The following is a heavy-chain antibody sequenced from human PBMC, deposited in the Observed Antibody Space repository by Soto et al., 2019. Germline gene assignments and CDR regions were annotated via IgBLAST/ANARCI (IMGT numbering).Heavy chain of an antibody. CDR3: VPAAIRAFDY. CDR1: GSTFSSYW. Sequence: GGSLRLSCAASGSTFSSYWMHWVRQAPGKGLVWVSRINSDGSSTSYADSVKGRFTISRDNAKNTLYLQMNSLRAEDTAVYYCVPAAIRAFDYWGQGTLVTVSS. V-gene: IGHV3-74*01. J-gene: IGHJ4*02. D-gene: IGHD2-2*01. CDR2: INSDGSST.